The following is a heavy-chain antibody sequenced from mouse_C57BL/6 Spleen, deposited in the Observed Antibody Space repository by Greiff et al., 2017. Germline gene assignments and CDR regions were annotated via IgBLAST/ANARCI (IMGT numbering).Heavy chain of an antibody. Sequence: QVQLQQSGAELARPGASVKLSCTASGYTFTSYGISWVKQRTGQGLEWIGEIYPRSGNTYYNEKFKGKATLTADKSSSTAYMELRSLTSEDSAVYFCATPPTTLVATDYAMDYWGQGTSVTVSS. CDR3: ATPPTTLVATDYAMDY. CDR2: IYPRSGNT. J-gene: IGHJ4*01. V-gene: IGHV1-81*01. CDR1: GYTFTSYG. D-gene: IGHD1-1*01.